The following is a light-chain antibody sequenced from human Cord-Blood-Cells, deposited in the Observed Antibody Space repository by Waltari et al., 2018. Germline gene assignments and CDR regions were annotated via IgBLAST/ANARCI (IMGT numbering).Light chain of an antibody. J-gene: IGLJ2*01. CDR1: QCEVKY. CDR3: QAWDSSTVV. CDR2: QDS. Sequence: SYELTLPPSLSVSPGQTATIPCSGFQCEVKYSCWFQQKPGQSPVLVIYQDSKRPSGIPERFSGSNSGNTATLTISGTQAMDEADYYCQAWDSSTVVFGGGTKLTVL. V-gene: IGLV3-1*01.